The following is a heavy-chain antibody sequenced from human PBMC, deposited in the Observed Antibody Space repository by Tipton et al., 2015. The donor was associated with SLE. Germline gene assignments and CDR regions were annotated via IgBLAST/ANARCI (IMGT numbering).Heavy chain of an antibody. J-gene: IGHJ6*03. CDR2: INHSGTT. CDR1: GASFSGYY. CDR3: ARSGGSSSWLHYMDV. V-gene: IGHV4-34*01. D-gene: IGHD6-13*01. Sequence: TLSLTCAVSGASFSGYYWSWFRQSPGKGLEWIGEINHSGTTNYNASFKSRVTISQDTTKNQFSLKLSSVTAADTAVYYCARSGGSSSWLHYMDVWGKGTTVTVSS.